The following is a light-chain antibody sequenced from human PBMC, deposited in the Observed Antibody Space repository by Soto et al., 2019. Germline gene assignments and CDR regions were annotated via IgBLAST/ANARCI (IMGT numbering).Light chain of an antibody. CDR3: QQYCSSPRVT. Sequence: EIVLTQSPGTLSLSPGERATLSCRASQSVSSNYLAWYQQKPGQAPRLLNYGASSRATGIPDRFSGSGSGTDFTLTISRLEPEDLAVYYCQQYCSSPRVTFGGGTKVEIK. CDR2: GAS. V-gene: IGKV3-20*01. J-gene: IGKJ4*01. CDR1: QSVSSNY.